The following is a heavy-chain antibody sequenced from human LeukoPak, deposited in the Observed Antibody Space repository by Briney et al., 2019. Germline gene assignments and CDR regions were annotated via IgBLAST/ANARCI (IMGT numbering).Heavy chain of an antibody. D-gene: IGHD4-17*01. CDR3: AKDSNDYGDYGSDFDY. CDR2: ISWNSGNI. V-gene: IGHV3-9*01. Sequence: GRSLRLSCAASGFTFDDYAMHWVRQAPREGLEWVSGISWNSGNIGYADSVKGRFTVSRDNAKNSLYLQMNSLRPDDTALYYCAKDSNDYGDYGSDFDYWGQGTLVTVSS. J-gene: IGHJ4*02. CDR1: GFTFDDYA.